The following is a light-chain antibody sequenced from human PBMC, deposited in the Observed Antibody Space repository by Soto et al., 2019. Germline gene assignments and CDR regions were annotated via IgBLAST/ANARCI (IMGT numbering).Light chain of an antibody. CDR3: QQYLASPLT. CDR1: QSISHW. J-gene: IGKJ4*01. CDR2: KAS. Sequence: DIQMTQSPSTLSAFVGDRVAITCRASQSISHWLAWYQQKPGKAPKILIYKASTLQSGVPSRFSGSGSGTEFTLTISSLQPDDLATYYCQQYLASPLTFGGGTKVEIK. V-gene: IGKV1-5*03.